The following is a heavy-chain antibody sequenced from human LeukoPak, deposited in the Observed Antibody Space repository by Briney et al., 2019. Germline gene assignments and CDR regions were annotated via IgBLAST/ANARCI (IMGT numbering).Heavy chain of an antibody. J-gene: IGHJ4*02. V-gene: IGHV1-2*02. Sequence: GASVKVSYKASGYTLTGYYMHWVRQAPGHGLEWMGWINPNSGGTNYAQKFQGRVTMTRDTSISTAYMELSRLRSDDTAVYYCARVVGYSYGYLDYWGQGTLVTVSS. CDR2: INPNSGGT. D-gene: IGHD5-18*01. CDR1: GYTLTGYY. CDR3: ARVVGYSYGYLDY.